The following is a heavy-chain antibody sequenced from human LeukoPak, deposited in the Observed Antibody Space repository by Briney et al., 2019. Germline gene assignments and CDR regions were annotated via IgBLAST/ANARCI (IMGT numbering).Heavy chain of an antibody. J-gene: IGHJ6*02. CDR2: ISGSGGST. CDR1: GFTFSSYA. Sequence: GGSLRLSCAASGFTFSSYAMSWVRQAPGKGLEWVSAISGSGGSTYYADSVKGRFTISRDNAKNSLYLQMNSLRAEDTAVYYCARAPQDCSGGSCDPGAYYYGMDVWGQGTTVTVSS. V-gene: IGHV3-23*01. CDR3: ARAPQDCSGGSCDPGAYYYGMDV. D-gene: IGHD2-15*01.